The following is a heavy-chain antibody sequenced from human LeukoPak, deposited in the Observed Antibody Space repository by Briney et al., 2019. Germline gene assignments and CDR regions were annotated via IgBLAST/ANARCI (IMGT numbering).Heavy chain of an antibody. CDR1: GFIVSNTY. J-gene: IGHJ6*03. D-gene: IGHD5-12*01. CDR2: IYGDGTT. CDR3: ARVGAADDYFARIGYYYMDV. Sequence: GGSLRLSCAASGFIVSNTYMIWVRQAPGKGLEWVSIIYGDGTTYYVDSVKGRFTSSRDNSKNKLFLRMNSLRADDTAMYYCARVGAADDYFARIGYYYMDVWGKGTTVTVSS. V-gene: IGHV3-53*01.